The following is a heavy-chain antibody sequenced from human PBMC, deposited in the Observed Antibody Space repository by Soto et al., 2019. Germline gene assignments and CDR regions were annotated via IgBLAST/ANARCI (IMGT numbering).Heavy chain of an antibody. CDR1: GFTFSSYA. J-gene: IGHJ4*02. Sequence: EVQLLESGGGLVQPGGSLRLSCAASGFTFSSYAMSWVRQAPGRGLEWVSSITNGGGGRTYYADSVGGRFPISRGNSKHPLYLQMNSLSAEHTAVYYRAKAWGRFRSGWIIDFWGQGTLVTVSS. D-gene: IGHD6-19*01. CDR2: ITNGGGGRT. V-gene: IGHV3-23*01. CDR3: AKAWGRFRSGWIIDF.